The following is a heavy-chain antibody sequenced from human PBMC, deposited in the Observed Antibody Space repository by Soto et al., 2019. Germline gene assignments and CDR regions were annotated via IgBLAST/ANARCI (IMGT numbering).Heavy chain of an antibody. J-gene: IGHJ4*02. D-gene: IGHD3-22*01. CDR3: ARGRTAYYYDSSAAPYYFDY. Sequence: QVQLQESGPGLVKPSGTLSLTCAVSGGSISSSNWWSWVRQPPGKGLEWIGEIYHSGSTNYNPSLKSRVTISVDKSKNQFSLKLSSVTAADTAVYYCARGRTAYYYDSSAAPYYFDYWGQGTLVTVSS. CDR1: GGSISSSNW. CDR2: IYHSGST. V-gene: IGHV4-4*02.